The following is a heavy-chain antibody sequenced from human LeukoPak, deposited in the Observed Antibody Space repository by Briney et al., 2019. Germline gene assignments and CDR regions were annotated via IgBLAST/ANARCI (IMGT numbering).Heavy chain of an antibody. V-gene: IGHV1-46*01. Sequence: ASVKVSCKASGYTFTSYYMHWVRQAPGQGLEWMGIINPSGGSTSYAQKFQGRVTMTRDTSTSTVYMELSSLRSEDTAVYYCARGLHKVVVAATQVFLGFDYWGQGTLVTVSS. D-gene: IGHD2-15*01. CDR1: GYTFTSYY. CDR3: ARGLHKVVVAATQVFLGFDY. CDR2: INPSGGST. J-gene: IGHJ4*02.